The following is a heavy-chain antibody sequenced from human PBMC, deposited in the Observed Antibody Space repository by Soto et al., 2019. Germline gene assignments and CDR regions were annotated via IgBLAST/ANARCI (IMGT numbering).Heavy chain of an antibody. CDR1: GGTFSSYA. J-gene: IGHJ5*02. CDR3: AKRGNWNYDWLDT. CDR2: IIPIFGTA. Sequence: SVKVSCKASGGTFSSYAISWVRQAPGQGLEWMGGIIPIFGTANYAQKFQGRVTITADESTSTAYMELSSLRSEDTAVYYCAKRGNWNYDWLDTWGQGTLVTVSS. D-gene: IGHD1-7*01. V-gene: IGHV1-69*13.